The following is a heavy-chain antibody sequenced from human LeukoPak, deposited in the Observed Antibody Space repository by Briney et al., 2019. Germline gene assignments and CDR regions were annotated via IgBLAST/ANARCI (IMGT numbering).Heavy chain of an antibody. CDR1: GFTFTSSA. D-gene: IGHD1-26*01. Sequence: GASVKVSCKASGFTFTSSAMQWVRQARGQRLEWIGWIVVGSGNTNYAQKFQERVTITRDMSTSTAYMELSSLRSEDTAVYAADTTYSGSYYPTPALFDYWGQGTLVTVSS. J-gene: IGHJ4*02. CDR3: DTTYSGSYYPTPALFDY. V-gene: IGHV1-58*02. CDR2: IVVGSGNT.